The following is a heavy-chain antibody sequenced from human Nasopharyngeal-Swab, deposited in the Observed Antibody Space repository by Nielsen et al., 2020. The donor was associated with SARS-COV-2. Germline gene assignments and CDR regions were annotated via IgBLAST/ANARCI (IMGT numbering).Heavy chain of an antibody. D-gene: IGHD1-26*01. J-gene: IGHJ6*03. V-gene: IGHV3-30*03. CDR1: GFTFSSYA. CDR2: ISSDGSDK. Sequence: GGSLRLSCATSGFTFSSYAMHWVRQATGNGLEWVAVISSDGSDKFYADSVKGRFSISRDTSRSAVYLQMNSLRAEDTALYYCARTDRGGSYFSQYYYYMDVWGTGTTVTVSS. CDR3: ARTDRGGSYFSQYYYYMDV.